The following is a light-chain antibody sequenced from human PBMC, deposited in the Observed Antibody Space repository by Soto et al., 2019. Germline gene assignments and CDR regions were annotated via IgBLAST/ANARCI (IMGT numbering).Light chain of an antibody. CDR2: SAS. CDR3: HQDYGFPFP. V-gene: IGKV1-12*01. J-gene: IGKJ3*01. CDR1: QGISTW. Sequence: DIQMTQSPSSVSASVGDRVTITCRASQGISTWLAWYQQKPGKAPKLLVYSASSLQSGVPSRFSGSGCGTDFSITTTSRQQADVVTCYYHQDYGFPFPFGHGTMVDI.